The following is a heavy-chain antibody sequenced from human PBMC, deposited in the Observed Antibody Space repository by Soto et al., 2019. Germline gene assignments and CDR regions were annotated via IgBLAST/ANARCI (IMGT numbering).Heavy chain of an antibody. Sequence: EVQLLESGGGLVQPGGSLRLSCAASGFTFNNYAMTWVRQAPGKGLEWVSAISGGGDTTSYADSVQGRFTVSRDGSKNPLYLQMSSLRAEDTALYYCAKGRGGSGSLPPRVDFWGQGTLVTVSS. V-gene: IGHV3-23*01. CDR1: GFTFNNYA. D-gene: IGHD3-10*01. CDR3: AKGRGGSGSLPPRVDF. CDR2: ISGGGDTT. J-gene: IGHJ4*02.